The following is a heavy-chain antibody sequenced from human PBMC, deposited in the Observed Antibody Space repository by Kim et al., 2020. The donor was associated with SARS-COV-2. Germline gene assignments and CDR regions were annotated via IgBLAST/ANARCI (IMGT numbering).Heavy chain of an antibody. Sequence: GGSLRLSCAASGFTFDDYAMHWVRQAPGKGLEWVSLISWDGGSTYYADSVKGRFTISRDNSKNSLYLQMNSLRAEDTALYYCARTPYSKGSGSYYKGVYYYYYVRDVSGQGTTVTVSS. CDR1: GFTFDDYA. D-gene: IGHD3-10*01. J-gene: IGHJ6*02. V-gene: IGHV3-43D*03. CDR3: ARTPYSKGSGSYYKGVYYYYYVRDV. CDR2: ISWDGGST.